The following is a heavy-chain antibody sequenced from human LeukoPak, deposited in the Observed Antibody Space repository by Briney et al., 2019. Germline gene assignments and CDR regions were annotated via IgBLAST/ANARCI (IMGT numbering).Heavy chain of an antibody. D-gene: IGHD3-22*01. V-gene: IGHV1-2*02. CDR3: AREPDSTGYYSDY. CDR1: GYTFTGYY. Sequence: ASVKVSCKASGYTFTGYYMRWVRQAPGQGLEWMGWINPNSGGTNYAQKFQGRVTMTRDTSISTAYMELSRLRSDDTAVYYCAREPDSTGYYSDYWGQGSLVTVSS. CDR2: INPNSGGT. J-gene: IGHJ4*02.